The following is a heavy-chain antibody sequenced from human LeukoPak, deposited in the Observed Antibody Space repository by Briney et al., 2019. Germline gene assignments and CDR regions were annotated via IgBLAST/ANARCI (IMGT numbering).Heavy chain of an antibody. V-gene: IGHV1-2*02. D-gene: IGHD6-19*01. CDR3: ATPHDSSGWRFFFDY. CDR2: INPNSGGT. J-gene: IGHJ4*02. CDR1: GYTFTGYY. Sequence: ASVKVSCKASGYTFTGYYMHWVRQAPGQGLEWMGWINPNSGGTNYAQKFQGRVTMTRDTSISTAYMELSRLRSDDTAVYYCATPHDSSGWRFFFDYWGQGTLVTVPS.